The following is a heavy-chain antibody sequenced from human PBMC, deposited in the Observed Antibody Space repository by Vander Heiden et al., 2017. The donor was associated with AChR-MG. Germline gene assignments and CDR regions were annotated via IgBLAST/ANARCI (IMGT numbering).Heavy chain of an antibody. J-gene: IGHJ4*02. CDR2: ISYDGSNK. D-gene: IGHD6-19*01. V-gene: IGHV3-30-3*01. CDR3: ARDLAVGSGWYYFDY. Sequence: QVQLVESGGGVVQPGRSLRLSCAASGFTFSSYAMHWVRQAPGKGLEWVAVISYDGSNKYYADSVKGRFTISRDNSKNTLYLQMNSLRAEDTAVYYCARDLAVGSGWYYFDYWGQGTLVTVSS. CDR1: GFTFSSYA.